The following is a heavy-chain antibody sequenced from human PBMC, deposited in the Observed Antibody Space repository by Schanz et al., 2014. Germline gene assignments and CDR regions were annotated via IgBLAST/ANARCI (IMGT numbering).Heavy chain of an antibody. Sequence: EVQLLESGGGLVKPGGSLRLSCEASEFTFSSYKMNWVRQAPGKGLEWVSVIYSGIGAYYADSVKDRFTVSRDNSKNTVYLQMNRLRAEDTAVYYCARVHHYDPSGWGYFDYWGQGALVTVSS. V-gene: IGHV3-66*01. CDR3: ARVHHYDPSGWGYFDY. D-gene: IGHD3-22*01. CDR2: IYSGIGA. J-gene: IGHJ4*02. CDR1: EFTFSSYK.